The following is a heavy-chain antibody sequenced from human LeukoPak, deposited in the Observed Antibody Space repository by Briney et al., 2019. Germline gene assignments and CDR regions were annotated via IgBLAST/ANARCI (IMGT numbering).Heavy chain of an antibody. CDR3: AKSPSARVRLADY. Sequence: GGSLRLSCAAAGFTFSNYAMSRVRQAPGKGLEWVSAISGSGGSTYYADSVKGRLTISRDNSKNTLYLQMNSLRAEDTTVYYCAKSPSARVRLADYWGQGTLVTVSS. D-gene: IGHD3-10*01. CDR1: GFTFSNYA. CDR2: ISGSGGST. V-gene: IGHV3-23*01. J-gene: IGHJ4*02.